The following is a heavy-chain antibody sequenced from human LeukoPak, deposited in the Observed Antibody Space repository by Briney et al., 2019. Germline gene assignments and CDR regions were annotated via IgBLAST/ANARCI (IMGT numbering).Heavy chain of an antibody. Sequence: GGSLRLSCAASGFTFSNAWMSWVRQAPGKGLEWVGRIESKTDGGTTDYAAPVKGRFTISRDDSKNTLYLQMNSLKTEDTAVYYCTTVPITNVLRYFDWASVGFDYWGQGTLVTVSS. V-gene: IGHV3-15*04. CDR3: TTVPITNVLRYFDWASVGFDY. CDR2: IESKTDGGTT. J-gene: IGHJ4*02. D-gene: IGHD3-9*01. CDR1: GFTFSNAW.